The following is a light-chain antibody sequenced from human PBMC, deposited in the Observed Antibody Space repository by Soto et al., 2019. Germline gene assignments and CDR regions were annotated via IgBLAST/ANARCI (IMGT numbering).Light chain of an antibody. Sequence: QSVLTQPPSVSGAPGQTVTISCTGSTSNIGAGYDVHWYQQLPGTAPRLLISSHNNRPSGVPDRFFGSKSGTSATLGITGLQTGDEADYHCATWDSSLSGEVFGGGTKLTVL. CDR1: TSNIGAGYD. V-gene: IGLV1-40*01. CDR3: ATWDSSLSGEV. CDR2: SHN. J-gene: IGLJ2*01.